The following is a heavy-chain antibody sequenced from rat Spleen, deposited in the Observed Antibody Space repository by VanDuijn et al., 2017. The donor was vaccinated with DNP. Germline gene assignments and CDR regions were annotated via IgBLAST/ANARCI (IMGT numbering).Heavy chain of an antibody. CDR3: ATSSYYGYDYGFAY. CDR2: IIYDGSSI. D-gene: IGHD1-7*01. Sequence: EVQLVESGGDLVQPGRSLKLSCAASGFTFSDYAMAWVRQSPKKGLEWVATIIYDGSSIYYRDSVRGRFTISRDNAKSTLYLQMDSLRSEDTATYYCATSSYYGYDYGFAYWGQGTLVTVSS. J-gene: IGHJ3*01. CDR1: GFTFSDYA. V-gene: IGHV5S10*01.